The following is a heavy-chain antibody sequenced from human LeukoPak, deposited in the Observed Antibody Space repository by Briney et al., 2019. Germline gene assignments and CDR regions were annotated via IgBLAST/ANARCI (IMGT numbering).Heavy chain of an antibody. CDR2: IDPNSGGT. V-gene: IGHV1-2*06. Sequence: ASVKVSCKASGYTFTSYYLHWVRQAPGQGLEWMGHIDPNSGGTKYAQKFQGRVTMTRDTSTSSAYMELSSLIFDDTAVYYCARDLGYSYGSVWHKYFDYWGRGTLVTVSS. J-gene: IGHJ4*01. D-gene: IGHD5-18*01. CDR3: ARDLGYSYGSVWHKYFDY. CDR1: GYTFTSYY.